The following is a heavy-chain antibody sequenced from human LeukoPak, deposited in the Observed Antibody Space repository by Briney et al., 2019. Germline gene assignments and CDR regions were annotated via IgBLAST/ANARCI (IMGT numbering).Heavy chain of an antibody. CDR3: AIDGHVGGIQLWY. Sequence: GASVKVSCQASGYTFTSYVLSWVRPAPGQGLDGMGWISAYNDNTNYAQKLQGRVTMTTDTSTSTAYMERRSLRSDDTAVYYCAIDGHVGGIQLWYWGQGTLVTVSS. D-gene: IGHD5-18*01. CDR1: GYTFTSYV. V-gene: IGHV1-18*01. J-gene: IGHJ4*02. CDR2: ISAYNDNT.